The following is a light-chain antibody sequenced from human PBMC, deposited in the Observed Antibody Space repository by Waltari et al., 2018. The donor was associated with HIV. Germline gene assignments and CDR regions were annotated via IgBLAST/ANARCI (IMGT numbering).Light chain of an antibody. CDR2: GAF. V-gene: IGKV1-NL1*01. Sequence: DIQMTQSPSCLSASIGDTVTIPCRAIQDISHSVSWFQQLPGKVPKLLVHGAFILQRGVPSRFSGSGSGTDYTLTIDGLQAEDFATYFCQQYYGVPLTFGGGTRVDI. CDR3: QQYYGVPLT. CDR1: QDISHS. J-gene: IGKJ4*01.